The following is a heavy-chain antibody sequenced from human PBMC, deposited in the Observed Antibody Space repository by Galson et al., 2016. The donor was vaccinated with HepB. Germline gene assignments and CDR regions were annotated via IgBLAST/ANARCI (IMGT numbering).Heavy chain of an antibody. V-gene: IGHV3-21*04. J-gene: IGHJ4*02. D-gene: IGHD3-10*01. CDR1: GFTFSSYS. Sequence: SLRLSCAASGFTFSSYSINWVRRAPEKGLEWVSTINPDGTFIQYGDSVKGRFTISRGNFKSIFYLQMIGLRAEDTAVYFCARGAYGTSRNDQWGQGTLVTVSS. CDR2: INPDGTFI. CDR3: ARGAYGTSRNDQ.